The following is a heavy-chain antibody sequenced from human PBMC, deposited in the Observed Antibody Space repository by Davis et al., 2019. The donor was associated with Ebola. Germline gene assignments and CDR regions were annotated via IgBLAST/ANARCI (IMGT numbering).Heavy chain of an antibody. Sequence: SETLSLTCAVYGGSISSYYWSWIRQPPGKGLEWIGYIYYSGSTNYNPSLKSRVTISVDTSKNQFSLKLSSVTAADTAVYYCARRGYYYDSSGYGAYGMDVWGQGTTVTVSS. CDR3: ARRGYYYDSSGYGAYGMDV. CDR1: GGSISSYY. D-gene: IGHD3-22*01. V-gene: IGHV4-59*08. CDR2: IYYSGST. J-gene: IGHJ6*02.